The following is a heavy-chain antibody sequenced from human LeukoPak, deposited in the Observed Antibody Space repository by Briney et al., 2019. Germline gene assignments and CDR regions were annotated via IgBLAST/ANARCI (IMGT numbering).Heavy chain of an antibody. CDR1: GYTFTGYY. J-gene: IGHJ4*02. CDR2: INPNSGGT. CDR3: ARALDYYDSSGGLDY. V-gene: IGHV1-2*02. D-gene: IGHD3-22*01. Sequence: ASVKVSCKASGYTFTGYYMHWVRQAPGQGLEWMGWINPNSGGTNYAQKFQGRVTMTRDTSISTAYMELSRLGSDDTAVYYCARALDYYDSSGGLDYWGQGTLVTVSS.